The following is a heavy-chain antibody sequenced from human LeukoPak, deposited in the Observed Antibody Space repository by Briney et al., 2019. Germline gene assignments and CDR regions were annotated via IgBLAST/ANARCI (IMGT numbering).Heavy chain of an antibody. D-gene: IGHD1-26*01. Sequence: GGSLRLSCAASGFTFSSYWMHWVRQAPGKGLVWVSRIKSDGSSTSYADSVKGRFTISRDNAKNTLYLQMNSLRAEDTAVYYCARGENYYYYYYMDVWGKGTAVTVSS. CDR3: ARGENYYYYYYMDV. CDR1: GFTFSSYW. J-gene: IGHJ6*03. CDR2: IKSDGSST. V-gene: IGHV3-74*01.